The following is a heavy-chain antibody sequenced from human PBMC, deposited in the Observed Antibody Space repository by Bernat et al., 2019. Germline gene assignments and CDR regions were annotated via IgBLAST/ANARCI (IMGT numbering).Heavy chain of an antibody. CDR2: IYYSWST. CDR3: ARETKYGAFDI. V-gene: IGHV4-59*01. Sequence: QVQLQESGPGLVKPSETLSLTCTVSGGSISSYYWSWIRQPPGKGLEGIGYIYYSWSTNYNPSLKSRVTISVDTSKNQFSLQLSSVTAADTAVYYCARETKYGAFDIWGQGTMVTVSS. D-gene: IGHD2-2*01. J-gene: IGHJ3*02. CDR1: GGSISSYY.